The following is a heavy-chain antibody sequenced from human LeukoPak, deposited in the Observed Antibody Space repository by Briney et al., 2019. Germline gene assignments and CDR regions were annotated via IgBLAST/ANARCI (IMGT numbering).Heavy chain of an antibody. J-gene: IGHJ5*02. CDR1: GGSISSSSYY. V-gene: IGHV4-39*01. CDR2: IYYSGST. CDR3: ARQDYYYDSSGYPSWFDP. Sequence: SETLSLTCTVSGGSISSSSYYWGWIRQPPGKGLEWIGSIYYSGSTYYNPSLKSRVTISVDTSKNQFSLKLSSVTAADTAVYCCARQDYYYDSSGYPSWFDPWGQGTLVTVSS. D-gene: IGHD3-22*01.